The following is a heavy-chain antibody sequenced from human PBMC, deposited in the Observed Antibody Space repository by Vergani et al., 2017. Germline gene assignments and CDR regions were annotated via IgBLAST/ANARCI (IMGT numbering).Heavy chain of an antibody. D-gene: IGHD3-22*01. V-gene: IGHV1-69*11. CDR2: IIPILGTA. Sequence: QVQLVQSGAEVKKPGSSVKVSCKASGGTFSSYAISWVRQAPGQGLEWMGGIIPILGTANYAQKFQGRVTITADESTSTAYMELSSLRSEDTAVYYCARARDSSGYYGSYYYYGMDVWGQGTTVTVAS. CDR1: GGTFSSYA. J-gene: IGHJ6*02. CDR3: ARARDSSGYYGSYYYYGMDV.